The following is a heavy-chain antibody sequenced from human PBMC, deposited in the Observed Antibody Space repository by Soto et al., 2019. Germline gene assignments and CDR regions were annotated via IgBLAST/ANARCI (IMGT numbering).Heavy chain of an antibody. Sequence: QVQLVQSGAEVKKPGSSVKVSCKASGGTFSSYAISWVRQAPGQGLEWMGGFIPIFGTANYAQKFQGRVTITADESTSTAYMELSSLRSEDMAVYYCARGTTIFGVVIAPLDYWGQGTLVTVSS. CDR1: GGTFSSYA. D-gene: IGHD3-3*01. J-gene: IGHJ4*02. V-gene: IGHV1-69*12. CDR3: ARGTTIFGVVIAPLDY. CDR2: FIPIFGTA.